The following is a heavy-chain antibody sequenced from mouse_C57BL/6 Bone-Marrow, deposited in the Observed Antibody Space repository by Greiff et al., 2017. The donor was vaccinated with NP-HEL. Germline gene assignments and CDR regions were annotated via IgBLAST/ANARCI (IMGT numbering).Heavy chain of an antibody. Sequence: VQLQQSGAELVRPGTSVKVSCKASGYAFTNYLIEWVKQRPGQGLEWIGVINPGSGGTNYNEKFKGKATLTADKSPSTAYLQLSSLTSEDSAVYFCARGGFAWFAYWGQGTLVTVSA. V-gene: IGHV1-54*01. CDR3: ARGGFAWFAY. J-gene: IGHJ3*01. CDR2: INPGSGGT. CDR1: GYAFTNYL.